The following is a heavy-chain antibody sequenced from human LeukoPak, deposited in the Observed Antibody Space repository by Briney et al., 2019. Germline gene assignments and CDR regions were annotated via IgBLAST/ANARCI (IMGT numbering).Heavy chain of an antibody. J-gene: IGHJ5*02. CDR1: GGSFSGYY. CDR2: INHSGST. Sequence: SETLSLTCAVYGGSFSGYYWNWIRQPPGKGLEWIGEINHSGSTNYNPSLKSRVTISVDTSKNQFSLKLSSVTAADTAVYYCARLVIAVAGNAFDPWGQGTLVTVSS. D-gene: IGHD6-19*01. CDR3: ARLVIAVAGNAFDP. V-gene: IGHV4-34*01.